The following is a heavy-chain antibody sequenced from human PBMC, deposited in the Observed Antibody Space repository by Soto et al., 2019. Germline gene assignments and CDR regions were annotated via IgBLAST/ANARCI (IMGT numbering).Heavy chain of an antibody. J-gene: IGHJ4*02. D-gene: IGHD3-3*01. V-gene: IGHV3-48*02. CDR2: ISSSSSTI. CDR1: GFTFSSYS. Sequence: RLSCAASGFTFSSYSMNWVRQAPGKGLEWVSYISSSSSTIYYADSVKGRFTISRDNAKNSLYLQMNSLRDEDTAVYYCARELPGFGLRYYFDYWGQGTLVTVSS. CDR3: ARELPGFGLRYYFDY.